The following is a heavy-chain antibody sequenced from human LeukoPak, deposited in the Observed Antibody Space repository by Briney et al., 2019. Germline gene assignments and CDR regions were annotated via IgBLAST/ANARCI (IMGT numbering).Heavy chain of an antibody. CDR3: ARDHDFWSGSLTY. CDR1: GGSFSGYY. V-gene: IGHV3-11*06. J-gene: IGHJ4*02. Sequence: LSLTCAVYGGSFSGYYWSWIRQPPGKGLEWVSSISSSSSYIYYADSVKGRFTISRDNAKNSLYLQMNSLRAEDTAVYYCARDHDFWSGSLTYWGQGTLVTVSS. D-gene: IGHD3-3*01. CDR2: ISSSSSYI.